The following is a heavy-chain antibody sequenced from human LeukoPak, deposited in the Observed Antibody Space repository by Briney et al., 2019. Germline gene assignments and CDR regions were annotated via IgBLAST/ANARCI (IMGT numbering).Heavy chain of an antibody. Sequence: PSETLSLTCAVYGGSFSGYYWSWIRQPPGKGLEWIGEINHSGSTNYNPSLKSRVTISVDTSKNQFSLKLSSVTAADTAAYYCARAGIMITFGGVIVRKFDPWGRGTLVTVSS. J-gene: IGHJ5*02. CDR3: ARAGIMITFGGVIVRKFDP. CDR2: INHSGST. D-gene: IGHD3-16*02. CDR1: GGSFSGYY. V-gene: IGHV4-34*01.